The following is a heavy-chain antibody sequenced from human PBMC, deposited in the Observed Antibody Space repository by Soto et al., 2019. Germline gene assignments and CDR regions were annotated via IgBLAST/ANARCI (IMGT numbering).Heavy chain of an antibody. Sequence: PGESVKISCKGSGYSFTIYWIGWVRQMPGKGLEWMGIIYPGDSDTRYSPSFQGQVTISADKSISTAYLQWSSLKASDTAMYYCXRLPYSSSWLGYYGMDVWGQGTTVTVSS. V-gene: IGHV5-51*01. D-gene: IGHD6-13*01. CDR2: IYPGDSDT. J-gene: IGHJ6*02. CDR1: GYSFTIYW. CDR3: XRLPYSSSWLGYYGMDV.